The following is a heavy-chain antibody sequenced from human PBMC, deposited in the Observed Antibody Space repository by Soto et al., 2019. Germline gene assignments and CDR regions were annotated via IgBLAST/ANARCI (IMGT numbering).Heavy chain of an antibody. CDR2: MNPDSGNA. D-gene: IGHD3-3*02. Sequence: QVQLVQSGAEVKKPGASVKVSCKASGYSFTSFDINWVRQATGQGLEWMGWMNPDSGNAGFAQKFQGRVTMTRNTSISTAYMELNSLRSEDAAVYFCARVDQHFHGFDPWGQGTLVTVSS. CDR1: GYSFTSFD. CDR3: ARVDQHFHGFDP. V-gene: IGHV1-8*01. J-gene: IGHJ5*02.